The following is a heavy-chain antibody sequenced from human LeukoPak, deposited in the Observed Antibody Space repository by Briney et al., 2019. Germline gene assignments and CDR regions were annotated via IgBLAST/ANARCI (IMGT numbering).Heavy chain of an antibody. V-gene: IGHV3-23*01. D-gene: IGHD3-22*01. Sequence: PGGSLSLSCAASGFTFSSYAMSWVRQAPGKGLEWVSAISGSGGSTCYADSVKGRFTISRDNSKNTLYLQMNSLRAEDTAVYYCARSEYYYDSSGYYYWGQGTLVTVS. CDR3: ARSEYYYDSSGYYY. CDR2: ISGSGGST. J-gene: IGHJ4*02. CDR1: GFTFSSYA.